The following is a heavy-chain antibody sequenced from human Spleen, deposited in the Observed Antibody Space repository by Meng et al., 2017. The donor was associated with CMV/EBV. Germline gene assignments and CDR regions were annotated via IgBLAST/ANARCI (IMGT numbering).Heavy chain of an antibody. CDR1: GFTLSDYY. Sequence: GGSLRLSCAASGFTLSDYYIIWIRQAPGKGLEWVSYVTNSDNSIYYADSVRGRFTISRDIANNSLHLQMNSLRAEDTAFYYCERDTFDSRGYFSPWGQGTLVTVSS. J-gene: IGHJ5*02. D-gene: IGHD3-22*01. CDR2: VTNSDNSI. V-gene: IGHV3-11*01. CDR3: ERDTFDSRGYFSP.